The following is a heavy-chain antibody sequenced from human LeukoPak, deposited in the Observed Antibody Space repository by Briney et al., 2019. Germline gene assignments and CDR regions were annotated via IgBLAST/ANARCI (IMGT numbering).Heavy chain of an antibody. Sequence: ASVKVSCKASGYTFTSYGISWVRQAPGQGLEWMGWISAYNGNTNYAQKLQGRVTMTTGTSTSTAYMELRSLRSDDTAVYYCAVWRECSGGSCRYRFDPWGQGTLVTVSS. J-gene: IGHJ5*02. V-gene: IGHV1-18*01. CDR2: ISAYNGNT. CDR3: AVWRECSGGSCRYRFDP. CDR1: GYTFTSYG. D-gene: IGHD2-15*01.